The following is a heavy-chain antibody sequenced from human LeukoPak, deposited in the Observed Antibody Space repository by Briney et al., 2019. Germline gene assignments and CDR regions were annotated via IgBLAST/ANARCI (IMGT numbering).Heavy chain of an antibody. CDR3: ARGDYVWGSYRNPVDY. Sequence: GASVKVSCKASGFTFTSSAVQWVRQARGQRLEWIGWIVVGSGNTNYAQKLQGRVTMTTDTSTSTAYMELRSLRSDDTAVYYCARGDYVWGSYRNPVDYWGQGTLVTVSS. D-gene: IGHD3-16*02. CDR2: IVVGSGNT. V-gene: IGHV1-58*01. CDR1: GFTFTSSA. J-gene: IGHJ4*02.